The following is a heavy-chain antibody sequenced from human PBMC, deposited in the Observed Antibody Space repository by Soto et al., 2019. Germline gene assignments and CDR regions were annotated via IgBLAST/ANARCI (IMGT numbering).Heavy chain of an antibody. CDR3: ASTRDTAMVIYYYYGMDV. Sequence: PSETLSLTCAVSGGSLSGYYWNWIRQAPGRGLEWIGDINNSGGTNYNPSLKSRLTISVDTSKNQFSLKLSSVTAADTAVYYCASTRDTAMVIYYYYGMDVWGQGTTVTVSS. CDR1: GGSLSGYY. V-gene: IGHV4-34*01. J-gene: IGHJ6*02. CDR2: INNSGGT. D-gene: IGHD5-18*01.